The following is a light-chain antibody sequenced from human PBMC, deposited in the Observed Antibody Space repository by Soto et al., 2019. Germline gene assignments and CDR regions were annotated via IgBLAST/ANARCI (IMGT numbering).Light chain of an antibody. CDR3: QQYGSFPLT. CDR1: QSVSTSY. CDR2: GAS. V-gene: IGKV3-20*01. J-gene: IGKJ4*01. Sequence: ENVLTQSPGTLSLSPGERATLSCRAGQSVSTSYLAWYQQKGGQPPRLLIYGASSRATGIPDRFSGSGSGKDFTPTISRLEPEDSAVYYCQQYGSFPLTFGGGTKVEI.